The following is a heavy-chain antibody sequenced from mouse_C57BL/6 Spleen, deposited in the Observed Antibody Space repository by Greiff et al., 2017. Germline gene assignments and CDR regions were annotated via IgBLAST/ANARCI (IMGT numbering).Heavy chain of an antibody. CDR3: ARGSIYYCGSSYVYWYFDV. V-gene: IGHV3-6*01. D-gene: IGHD1-1*01. J-gene: IGHJ1*03. CDR2: ISYDGSN. Sequence: DVKLQESGPGLVKPSQSLSLTCSVTGYSITSGYYWNWIRQFPGNKLEWVGYISYDGSNNYNPSLKNRTSITRDPSTNQFFLKLNSMTTEDTGTYYCARGSIYYCGSSYVYWYFDVWGTGTTVTVSS. CDR1: GYSITSGYY.